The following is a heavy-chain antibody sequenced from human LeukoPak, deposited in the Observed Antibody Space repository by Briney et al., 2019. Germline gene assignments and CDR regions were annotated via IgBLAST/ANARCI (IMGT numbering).Heavy chain of an antibody. V-gene: IGHV4-34*01. CDR2: INHSGST. Sequence: SETLSLTCAVYGGSFSGYYWSWIRQPPGKGLEWIGEINHSGSTNYNPSLKSRVTISVDTSKNQFSLKLSSVTAADTAAYYCARGTPDYYGSGSYLDYYYGMDVWGQGTSVTVSS. J-gene: IGHJ6*02. CDR3: ARGTPDYYGSGSYLDYYYGMDV. CDR1: GGSFSGYY. D-gene: IGHD3-10*01.